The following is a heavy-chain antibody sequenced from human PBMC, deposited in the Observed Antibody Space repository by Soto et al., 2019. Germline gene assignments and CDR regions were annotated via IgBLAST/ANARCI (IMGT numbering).Heavy chain of an antibody. CDR1: GFTVSSNY. V-gene: IGHV3-53*01. CDR3: ARAGYDFWTAW. J-gene: IGHJ4*02. Sequence: GGSLRLSCAASGFTVSSNYMSWVRQAPGKGLEWVSVIYSGGSTYYADSVKGRFTISRDNSKNTLYLQMNSLRAEDTAVYYCARAGYDFWTAWWGQATLVTVSS. CDR2: IYSGGST. D-gene: IGHD3-3*01.